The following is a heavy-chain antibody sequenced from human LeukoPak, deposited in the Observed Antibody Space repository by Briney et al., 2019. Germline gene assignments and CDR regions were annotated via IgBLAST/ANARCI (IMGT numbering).Heavy chain of an antibody. J-gene: IGHJ3*02. CDR2: FSGSGGDT. CDR3: ARVSILIVPYYAFDI. D-gene: IGHD2/OR15-2a*01. V-gene: IGHV3-23*01. Sequence: GGSLRLSCAASGFTFSSYAMSWVRQAPGKGLEWVSAFSGSGGDTYYADSVKGRFTISRDNAKNSLYLQMNSLRAEDTAVYYCARVSILIVPYYAFDIWGQGTMVTVSS. CDR1: GFTFSSYA.